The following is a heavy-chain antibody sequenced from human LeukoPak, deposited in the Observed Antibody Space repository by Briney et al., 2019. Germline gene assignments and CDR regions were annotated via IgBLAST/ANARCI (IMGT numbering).Heavy chain of an antibody. CDR1: GGSISSYY. CDR3: ARDPTSGWFDP. CDR2: IYYSGST. Sequence: SETLSLTCTVSGGSISSYYWSWIRQPPGKGLEWIGYIYYSGSTNYNPSLKSRVTISVDTSKNQFSLKLSSVTAADTAVYYCARDPTSGWFDPGGQGTLVTVSS. D-gene: IGHD3-16*01. V-gene: IGHV4-59*01. J-gene: IGHJ5*02.